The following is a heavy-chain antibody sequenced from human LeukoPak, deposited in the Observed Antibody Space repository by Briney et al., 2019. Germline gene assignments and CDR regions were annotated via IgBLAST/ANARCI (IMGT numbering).Heavy chain of an antibody. D-gene: IGHD3-10*01. CDR2: INPNSGGT. J-gene: IGHJ4*02. CDR1: GYTFTGYY. Sequence: ASVKVSCKASGYTFTGYYMHWVRQAPGQGLEWMGWINPNSGGTNYAQKFQGWVTMTRDTSISTAYMELSRLRSDDTAVYYCARAGSSLVRGATDYWAQGTLVTVSS. CDR3: ARAGSSLVRGATDY. V-gene: IGHV1-2*04.